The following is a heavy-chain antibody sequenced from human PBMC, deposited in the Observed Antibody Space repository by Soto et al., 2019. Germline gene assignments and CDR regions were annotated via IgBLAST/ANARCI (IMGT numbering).Heavy chain of an antibody. D-gene: IGHD2-15*01. J-gene: IGHJ6*02. CDR2: IYYSGST. Sequence: QVQLQESGPGLVKPSQTLSLTCTVSGGSISSGGYYWSWIRQHPGKGLEWIGYIYYSGSTYYNPSLKSRVTISVDTSKNQFSLKLSSVTAADTAVYYCAAQPVVAATPSLDYGMDVWGQGTTVTVSS. V-gene: IGHV4-31*03. CDR3: AAQPVVAATPSLDYGMDV. CDR1: GGSISSGGYY.